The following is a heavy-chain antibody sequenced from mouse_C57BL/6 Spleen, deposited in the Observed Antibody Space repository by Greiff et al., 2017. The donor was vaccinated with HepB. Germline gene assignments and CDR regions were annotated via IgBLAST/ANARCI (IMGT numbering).Heavy chain of an antibody. J-gene: IGHJ4*01. Sequence: VKVVESGAELVKPGASVKLSCKASGYTFTEYTIHWVKQRSGQGLEWIGWFYPGSGSIKYNEKFKDKATLTADKSSSTVYMELSRLTSEDSAVYFCARHPRTGHAMDYWGQGTSVTVSS. CDR2: FYPGSGSI. V-gene: IGHV1-62-2*01. D-gene: IGHD4-1*01. CDR1: GYTFTEYT. CDR3: ARHPRTGHAMDY.